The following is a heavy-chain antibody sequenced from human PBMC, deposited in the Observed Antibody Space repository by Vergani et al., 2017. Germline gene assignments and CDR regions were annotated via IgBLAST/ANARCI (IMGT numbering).Heavy chain of an antibody. CDR2: IYYSGST. CDR1: GGSISSYY. Sequence: QVQLQESGPGLVKPSETLSLTCTVSGGSISSYYWSWIRQPPGKGLEWIGYIYYSGSTNYNPSLKSRVTRSVDTSKNQFSLKLSSVTAADTAVYYCASIPTYSSGWYYFDYWGQGTLVTVSS. V-gene: IGHV4-59*01. J-gene: IGHJ4*02. D-gene: IGHD6-19*01. CDR3: ASIPTYSSGWYYFDY.